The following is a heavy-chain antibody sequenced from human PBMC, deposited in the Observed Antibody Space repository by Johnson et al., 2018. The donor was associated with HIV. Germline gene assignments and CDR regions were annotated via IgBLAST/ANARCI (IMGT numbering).Heavy chain of an antibody. CDR2: IRYDGSHK. Sequence: QVQLVESGGGVVQPGGSLRLSCAASGFTFSNYGMHWVRQAPGKGLEWVAFIRYDGSHKYYVDSVKVRFTISRDNSKNTLYLQMNSLRAEDTAVYYCARTRQAAFDIWGQGTMVTVSS. CDR1: GFTFSNYG. D-gene: IGHD1-7*01. CDR3: ARTRQAAFDI. V-gene: IGHV3-30*02. J-gene: IGHJ3*02.